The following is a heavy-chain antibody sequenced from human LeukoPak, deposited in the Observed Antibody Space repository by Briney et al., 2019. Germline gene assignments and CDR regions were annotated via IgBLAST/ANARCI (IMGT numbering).Heavy chain of an antibody. CDR3: AGGFWSGYYFGTD. Sequence: PSETLSLTCAAYGGSFSGYYWSWIRQPPGKGLEWIGEINHSGSTNYNPSLKSRVTISVDTSKNQFSLKLSSVTAADTAVYYCAGGFWSGYYFGTDWGQGTLVTVSS. J-gene: IGHJ4*02. CDR1: GGSFSGYY. CDR2: INHSGST. D-gene: IGHD3-3*01. V-gene: IGHV4-34*01.